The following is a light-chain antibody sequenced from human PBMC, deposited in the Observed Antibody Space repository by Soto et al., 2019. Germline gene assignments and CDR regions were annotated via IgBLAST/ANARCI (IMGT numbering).Light chain of an antibody. J-gene: IGKJ1*01. CDR1: QSISSW. CDR3: QQYYSYWT. CDR2: KAS. V-gene: IGKV1-5*03. Sequence: DIQMTQYPSTLSASVGDRVIITCRASQSISSWLAWYQQKPGKAPKLLISKASNLESGVPSRFSGSGSGTEFTLTVSSLQTDDFATDYCQQYYSYWTFGQGTKVEIK.